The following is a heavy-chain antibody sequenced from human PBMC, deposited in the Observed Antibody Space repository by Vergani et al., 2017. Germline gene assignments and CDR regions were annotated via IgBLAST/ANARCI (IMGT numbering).Heavy chain of an antibody. J-gene: IGHJ6*04. CDR1: GFTFSSYA. V-gene: IGHV3-23*01. CDR3: AKRGSGVVNGEDV. Sequence: EVQLLESGGGLVQHGGSLRLSCAASGFTFSSYAMSWVRQAPGKGLEWVSAISGSGGSTYYADSVKGRFTISRDNSKNTLYLQMNSLRAEDTAVYYCAKRGSGVVNGEDVWGKGTTVTVSS. CDR2: ISGSGGST. D-gene: IGHD3-3*01.